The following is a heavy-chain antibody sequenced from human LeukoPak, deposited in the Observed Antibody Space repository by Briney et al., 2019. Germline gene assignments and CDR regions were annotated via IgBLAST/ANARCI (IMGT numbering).Heavy chain of an antibody. CDR2: INHSGST. CDR1: GGSFSGYY. D-gene: IGHD6-19*01. Sequence: SETLSLTCAVYGGSFSGYYWSWIRQPPGKGLEWIGEINHSGSTNYNPSLKSRVTISVDTSKNQFSLKLSSVTAADTAVYYCASAGTIAVAGTFGAAFDYWGQGTLVTVSS. J-gene: IGHJ4*02. V-gene: IGHV4-34*01. CDR3: ASAGTIAVAGTFGAAFDY.